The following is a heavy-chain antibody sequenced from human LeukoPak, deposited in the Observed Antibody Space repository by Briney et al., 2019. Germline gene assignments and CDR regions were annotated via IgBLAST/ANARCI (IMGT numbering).Heavy chain of an antibody. J-gene: IGHJ4*02. CDR2: IYPGASDT. Sequence: GESLKISCKGSGYSSTSYWIGWARQLPGKGLEWMGIIYPGASDTRYSPSFQGQVTISADKSISTAYLQWSSLKAADTAMYYCVVILRYFGWLSWDYWGQGTLVTVSS. CDR3: VVILRYFGWLSWDY. D-gene: IGHD3-9*01. V-gene: IGHV5-51*01. CDR1: GYSSTSYW.